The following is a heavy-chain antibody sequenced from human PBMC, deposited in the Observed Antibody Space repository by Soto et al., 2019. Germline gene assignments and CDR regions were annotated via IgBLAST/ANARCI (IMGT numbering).Heavy chain of an antibody. CDR1: GFTFSSYA. CDR3: AKRNSGSYYPFDY. D-gene: IGHD1-26*01. Sequence: EVQLLESGGGLVQPGGSLRLSCAASGFTFSSYAMSWVRQAPGKGLEWVSAISGSGGSTYYADSVKGRFTISRDNSKNTLYLQMNSPRAEDTAVYYCAKRNSGSYYPFDYWGQGTLVTVSS. CDR2: ISGSGGST. J-gene: IGHJ4*02. V-gene: IGHV3-23*01.